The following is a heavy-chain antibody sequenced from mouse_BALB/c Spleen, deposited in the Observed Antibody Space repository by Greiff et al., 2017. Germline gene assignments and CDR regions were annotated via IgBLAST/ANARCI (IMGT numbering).Heavy chain of an antibody. CDR1: GFTFSSFG. V-gene: IGHV5-17*02. CDR3: ARPTGTWDYYAMDY. CDR2: ISSGSSTI. D-gene: IGHD4-1*01. J-gene: IGHJ4*01. Sequence: EVKVVESGGGLVQPGGSRKLSCAASGFTFSSFGMHWVRQAPEKGLEWVAYISSGSSTIYYADTVKGRFTISRDNPKNTLFLQMTSLRSEDTAMYYCARPTGTWDYYAMDYWGQGTSVTVSS.